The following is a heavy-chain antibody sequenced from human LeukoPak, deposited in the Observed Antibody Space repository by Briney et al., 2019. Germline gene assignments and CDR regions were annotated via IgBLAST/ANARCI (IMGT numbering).Heavy chain of an antibody. CDR3: SRDSHGDDVYDY. Sequence: PGGSPRLSCTVSGLTFEDFAMTWVRQAPGKGLEWVGFIRRRSYGGTTDYAASVKGRFTISIDDSKNIAFLQMNSLKTEDTAIYFCSRDSHGDDVYDYWGQRTLVTVSS. V-gene: IGHV3-49*04. J-gene: IGHJ4*02. CDR2: IRRRSYGGTT. D-gene: IGHD1-1*01. CDR1: GLTFEDFA.